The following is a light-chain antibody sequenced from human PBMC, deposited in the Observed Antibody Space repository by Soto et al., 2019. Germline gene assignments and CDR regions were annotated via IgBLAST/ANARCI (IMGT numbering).Light chain of an antibody. CDR2: ATD. CDR1: QNIARY. Sequence: IRMTQSPSSLSASAGDRVTITCGASQNIARYLYWYQQQSGKAPKLQIYATDTLQSGVPSRFSGSGSGTDYTLTISSLQPEDFATYYCQQSYNTPQTFGQGTKVDIK. J-gene: IGKJ1*01. CDR3: QQSYNTPQT. V-gene: IGKV1-39*01.